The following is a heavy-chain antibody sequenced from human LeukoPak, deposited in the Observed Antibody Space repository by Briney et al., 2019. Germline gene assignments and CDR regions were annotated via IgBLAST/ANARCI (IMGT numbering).Heavy chain of an antibody. CDR1: GFSLSTSGVG. D-gene: IGHD5-24*01. Sequence: SGPTLVNPTQTLTLTCTFSGFSLSTSGVGVVWIRQPPGKGLEWLALINSNDDKRYRPSLKSRLTITKDTSKNQVILTMTNMDPVDTATYYCAHRRSGMGSIFFDSWGQGTPVSVFS. CDR2: INSNDDK. CDR3: AHRRSGMGSIFFDS. V-gene: IGHV2-5*01. J-gene: IGHJ4*02.